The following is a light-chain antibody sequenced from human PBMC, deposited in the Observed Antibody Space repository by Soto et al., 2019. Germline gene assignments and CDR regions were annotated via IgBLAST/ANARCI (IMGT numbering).Light chain of an antibody. CDR3: SSDTIIAWV. V-gene: IGLV2-14*01. CDR2: EVS. Sequence: QSALTQPPSVSGSLGQSIPISCTGTNTDIGGHHYVSWYQHHPGKAPQLMIYEVSNRSSGVSNRFSGSKSGNTASLTISGFEAEDEDDYYCSSDTIIAWVFGGGTKLTVL. J-gene: IGLJ3*02. CDR1: NTDIGGHHY.